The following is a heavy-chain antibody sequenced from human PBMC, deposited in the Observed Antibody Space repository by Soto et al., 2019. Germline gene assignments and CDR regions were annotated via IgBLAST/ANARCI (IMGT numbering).Heavy chain of an antibody. J-gene: IGHJ6*02. CDR2: IIPIFGTA. CDR1: GGTFSSYA. Sequence: GPPVKVSCKASGGTFSSYAISWVRQAPGQGLEWMGGIIPIFGTANYAQKFQGRVTITADKSTSIAYMELSSLRSEDTAVYYCASSIVVVPDAIFYYYGMDVWGQGTRVTVSS. CDR3: ASSIVVVPDAIFYYYGMDV. V-gene: IGHV1-69*06. D-gene: IGHD2-2*02.